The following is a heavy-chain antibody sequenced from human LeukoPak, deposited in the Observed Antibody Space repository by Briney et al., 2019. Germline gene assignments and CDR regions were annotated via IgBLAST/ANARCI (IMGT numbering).Heavy chain of an antibody. CDR1: GGSISSGSYY. CDR3: ATMDFWSGYGGY. J-gene: IGHJ4*02. CDR2: IYTSGST. Sequence: SETLSLTCTVSGGSISSGSYYWSWIRQPAGKGLEWIGRIYTSGSTNYNPSRKSRVTISFNTSKNQSSLKLSSVTAADTAVYYCATMDFWSGYGGYWGQGNLVTVSS. V-gene: IGHV4-61*02. D-gene: IGHD3-3*01.